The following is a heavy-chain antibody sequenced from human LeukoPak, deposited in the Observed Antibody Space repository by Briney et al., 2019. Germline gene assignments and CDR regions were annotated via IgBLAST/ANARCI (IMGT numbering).Heavy chain of an antibody. CDR2: ISTSGGST. CDR1: GFTFNTYA. D-gene: IGHD3-22*01. V-gene: IGHV3-23*01. J-gene: IGHJ3*02. Sequence: GGSLRLSCGASGFTFNTYAMSWVRQAPGTGPEWVSSISTSGGSTYYADFVKGRFTISRDNSKNTLYLQMSTLRGEDTAVYYCAKHLVKNFYDYSGYLGAFDIWGRGTMVTVSP. CDR3: AKHLVKNFYDYSGYLGAFDI.